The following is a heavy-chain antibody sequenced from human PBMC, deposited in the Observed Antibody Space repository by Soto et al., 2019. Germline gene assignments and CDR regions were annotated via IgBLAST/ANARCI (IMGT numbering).Heavy chain of an antibody. D-gene: IGHD6-6*01. Sequence: PGESLKISCQGSGYSFASYWIVWVRQMPGKDLEWMGIIYPGDSDTRYSPSLQGQVTISADKSLRTAYLQWPSLKASDTALYYCARTRSFTLGFYYDGMDVWGQGTTVTVSS. J-gene: IGHJ6*02. V-gene: IGHV5-51*01. CDR3: ARTRSFTLGFYYDGMDV. CDR2: IYPGDSDT. CDR1: GYSFASYW.